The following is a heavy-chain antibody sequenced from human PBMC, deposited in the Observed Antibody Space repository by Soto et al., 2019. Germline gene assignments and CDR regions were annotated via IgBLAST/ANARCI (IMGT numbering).Heavy chain of an antibody. Sequence: PGGSLRLSCAASGFTVSSTYMSWVRQAPGKGLEWVSVIYSGGSTYYADSVKGRFTISRDNSKNTLYLQMNSLRAEDTAVYYCARDSSSGSWYYYYYYGMDVWGQGTTVTVSS. D-gene: IGHD6-13*01. CDR3: ARDSSSGSWYYYYYYGMDV. CDR1: GFTVSSTY. CDR2: IYSGGST. J-gene: IGHJ6*02. V-gene: IGHV3-53*01.